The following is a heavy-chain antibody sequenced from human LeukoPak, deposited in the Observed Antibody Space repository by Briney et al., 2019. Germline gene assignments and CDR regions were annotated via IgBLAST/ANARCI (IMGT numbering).Heavy chain of an antibody. V-gene: IGHV4-59*01. CDR2: IYYSGST. J-gene: IGHJ5*02. D-gene: IGHD1-26*01. CDR3: ARVGSVGATLS. CDR1: GGSISSYY. Sequence: NPSETLSLTCTVSGGSISSYYWSWIRQPPGKGLEWIGYIYYSGSTNYNPSLKGRVTISVDTSKNQFSLKLSSVTAADTAVYYCARVGSVGATLSWGQGTLVTVSS.